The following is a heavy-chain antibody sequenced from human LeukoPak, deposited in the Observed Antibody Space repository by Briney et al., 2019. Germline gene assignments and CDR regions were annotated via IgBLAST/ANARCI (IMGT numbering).Heavy chain of an antibody. CDR3: AGTKADYGGNSGAFDI. D-gene: IGHD4-23*01. CDR2: IIPIFGTA. J-gene: IGHJ3*02. Sequence: SVKVSCKASGYTFTSYGISWVRQAPGQGLEWMGGIIPIFGTANYAQKFQGRVTITADESTSTAYMELSSLRSEDTAVYYCAGTKADYGGNSGAFDIWGQGTMVTVSS. V-gene: IGHV1-69*13. CDR1: GYTFTSYG.